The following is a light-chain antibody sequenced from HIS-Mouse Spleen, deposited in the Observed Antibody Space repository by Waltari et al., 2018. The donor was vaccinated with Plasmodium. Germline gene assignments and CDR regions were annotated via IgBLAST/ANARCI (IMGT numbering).Light chain of an antibody. J-gene: IGKJ1*01. CDR3: QQSYSTWT. CDR1: QSISSY. Sequence: DIQMTQSPSSLSASVGDRVTITCRASQSISSYLNWYQQKPGKAPKLLIYAASSLQSGVPSRFSGSGSGTDFTLTISSLQPEYFATYYCQQSYSTWTFGQGTKVGNQT. V-gene: IGKV1-39*01. CDR2: AAS.